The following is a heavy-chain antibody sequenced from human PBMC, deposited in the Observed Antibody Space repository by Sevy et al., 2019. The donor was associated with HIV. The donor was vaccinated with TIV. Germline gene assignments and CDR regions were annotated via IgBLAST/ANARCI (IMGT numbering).Heavy chain of an antibody. J-gene: IGHJ4*02. CDR1: GFPFSSYA. V-gene: IGHV3-23*01. Sequence: GGSLRLSCAASGFPFSSYAMSWVRQAPGKGLEWVSGISGSGFSTNYADSVKGRFTISRDNSKNTLYLQMNSLRGEDTAVYYCAKDPDDTYDYGEHSDYWGQGTLVTVS. CDR2: ISGSGFST. D-gene: IGHD4-17*01. CDR3: AKDPDDTYDYGEHSDY.